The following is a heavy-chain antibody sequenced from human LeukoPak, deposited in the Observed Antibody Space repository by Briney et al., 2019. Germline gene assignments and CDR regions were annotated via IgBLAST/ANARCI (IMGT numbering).Heavy chain of an antibody. Sequence: GGSLRLSCASSGFTFSSYAMSWARQAPGKGLEWVSSISSSSSYIYYADSVKGRFTISRDNAKNSLYLQMNSLRAEDTAVYYCAKAANWGSFDYWGQGTLVTVSS. J-gene: IGHJ4*02. CDR2: ISSSSSYI. CDR3: AKAANWGSFDY. D-gene: IGHD7-27*01. CDR1: GFTFSSYA. V-gene: IGHV3-21*01.